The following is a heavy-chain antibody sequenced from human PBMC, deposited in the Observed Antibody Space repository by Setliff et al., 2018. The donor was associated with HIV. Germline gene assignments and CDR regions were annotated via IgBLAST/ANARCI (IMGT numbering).Heavy chain of an antibody. CDR2: IIPILGTT. CDR3: ARDRGGSYAYACDV. D-gene: IGHD1-26*01. V-gene: IGHV1-69*05. J-gene: IGHJ3*01. Sequence: SVKVSCKSSGGTFSSNAISWVRQAPGHGLEWIGGIIPILGTTHYSQKFQDRVTITRDESTRTAYLEVNNLGSEDTAIYYCARDRGGSYAYACDVWGQGTMVTVSS. CDR1: GGTFSSNA.